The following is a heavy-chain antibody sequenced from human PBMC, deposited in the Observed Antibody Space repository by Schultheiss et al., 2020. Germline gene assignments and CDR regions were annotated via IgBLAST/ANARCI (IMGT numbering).Heavy chain of an antibody. CDR1: GFTFSSYS. Sequence: GESLKISCAASGFTFSSYSMNWVRQAPGKGLEWVSYISSSSSTIYYADSVKGRFTISRDNAKNSLYLQMNSLRDEDTAVYYCATTYSSGWLILDYWGQGALVTVDS. J-gene: IGHJ4*02. CDR2: ISSSSSTI. D-gene: IGHD6-19*01. V-gene: IGHV3-48*02. CDR3: ATTYSSGWLILDY.